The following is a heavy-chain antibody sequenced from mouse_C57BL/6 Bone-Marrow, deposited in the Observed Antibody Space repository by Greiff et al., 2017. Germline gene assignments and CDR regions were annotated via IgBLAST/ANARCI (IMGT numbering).Heavy chain of an antibody. CDR3: AREGVYYGSSYVAWFAY. D-gene: IGHD1-1*01. Sequence: DVQLQESGPGLVKPSQSLSLTCSVTGYSITSGYYWNWIRQFPGNKLEWMGYISYDGSNNYNPSLKNRISITRDTSKNQFFLKLNSVTTEDTATYYCAREGVYYGSSYVAWFAYWGQGTLVTVSA. CDR1: GYSITSGYY. J-gene: IGHJ3*01. CDR2: ISYDGSN. V-gene: IGHV3-6*01.